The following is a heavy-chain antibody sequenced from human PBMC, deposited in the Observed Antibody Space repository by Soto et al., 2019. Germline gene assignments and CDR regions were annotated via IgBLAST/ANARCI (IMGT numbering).Heavy chain of an antibody. J-gene: IGHJ6*03. V-gene: IGHV3-74*01. Sequence: PGGSLRLSCAASGFTFSSYWMHWVRQAPGKGLVWVSRINSDGSSTSYADSVKGRFTISRDNAKNTLYLQMNSLRAEDTAVYYCARVGPGPDLEKGYHYYYYYYMDVWGKGTTVTVSS. CDR3: ARVGPGPDLEKGYHYYYYYYMDV. CDR1: GFTFSSYW. D-gene: IGHD5-18*01. CDR2: INSDGSST.